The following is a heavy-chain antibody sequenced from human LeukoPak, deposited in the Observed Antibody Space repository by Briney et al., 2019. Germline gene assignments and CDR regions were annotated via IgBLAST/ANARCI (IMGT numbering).Heavy chain of an antibody. J-gene: IGHJ4*02. V-gene: IGHV1-46*01. CDR1: GYTFTSYY. D-gene: IGHD3-22*01. CDR2: INPSGGST. CDR3: ARTSNVGYYYDSSGYSPFDY. Sequence: GASVKVSCKASGYTFTSYYMHWVRQAPGQGLEWMGIINPSGGSTSYAQKFQGRVTMTRDMSTSTVYMELSSLRSEDTAVYYCARTSNVGYYYDSSGYSPFDYWGQGTLVTVSS.